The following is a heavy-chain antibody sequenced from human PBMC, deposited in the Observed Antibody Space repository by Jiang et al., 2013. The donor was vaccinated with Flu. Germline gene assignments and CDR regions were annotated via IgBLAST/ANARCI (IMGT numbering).Heavy chain of an antibody. CDR3: ARDILRVGATEYFDY. D-gene: IGHD1-26*01. CDR1: GHSITTYY. J-gene: IGHJ4*02. CDR2: ISYSGGT. Sequence: YGPGLVKPSETLSLICTVSGHSITTYYWSWIRQSPEKGLEWIGQISYSGGTNYNPSLESRVTMSINTSRNQFSLKLTSVTDADTAVYYCARDILRVGATEYFDYWGQGPWSPSP. V-gene: IGHV4-59*01.